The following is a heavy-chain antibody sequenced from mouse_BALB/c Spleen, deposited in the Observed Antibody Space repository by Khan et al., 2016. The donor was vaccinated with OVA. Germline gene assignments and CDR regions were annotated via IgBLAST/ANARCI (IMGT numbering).Heavy chain of an antibody. CDR2: IWGGGGT. D-gene: IGHD2-14*01. J-gene: IGHJ4*01. V-gene: IGHV2-6-4*01. CDR1: GFSLSRYN. CDR3: ARAYYRSAGYYALDY. Sequence: QVQLKQSGPGLVAPSQSLSITCTVSGFSLSRYNIHWVRQPPGKGLEWLGMIWGGGGTDYNSTLKSRLSISKDNSKSQVFLKMNSLQTDDSAMYYCARAYYRSAGYYALDYWGQGTSVTVSS.